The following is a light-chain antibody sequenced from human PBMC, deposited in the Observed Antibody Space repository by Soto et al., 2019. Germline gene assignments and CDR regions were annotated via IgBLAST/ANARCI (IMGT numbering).Light chain of an antibody. V-gene: IGKV3-15*01. CDR1: QSVTTK. CDR2: NAS. Sequence: EIVMTQSPAILSLSPGETATLSCRASQSVTTKLAWYQQRPGQTPRLLIYNASTRATAVPARFSGGGSVTEFSLTISSLQSDDFGVYYCHQYNTCTPRFTFGPGTKVDIK. CDR3: HQYNTCTPRFT. J-gene: IGKJ3*01.